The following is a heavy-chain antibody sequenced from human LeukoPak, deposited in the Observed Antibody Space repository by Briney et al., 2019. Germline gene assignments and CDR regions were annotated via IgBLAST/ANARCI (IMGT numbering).Heavy chain of an antibody. J-gene: IGHJ4*02. Sequence: GGSLRLSCAASGFTFSSHWMHWVRQAPGKGLEWLALIWYDGQTKFYADSVKGRFTISRDNSGNTLFLHMTSLRVEDTAVYYCAREWGRIAVAGGPGYWGQGALVTVSS. D-gene: IGHD6-19*01. CDR1: GFTFSSHW. CDR3: AREWGRIAVAGGPGY. V-gene: IGHV3-33*08. CDR2: IWYDGQTK.